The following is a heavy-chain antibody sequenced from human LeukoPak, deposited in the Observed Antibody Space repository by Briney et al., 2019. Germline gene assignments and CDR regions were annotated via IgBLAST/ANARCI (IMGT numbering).Heavy chain of an antibody. CDR2: ISSSSSYI. CDR1: GFTFSSYS. CDR3: ARDRVNWNDVGGLFDY. Sequence: KPGGSLRLSCAASGFTFSSYSMNWVRQAPGKGLEWVSSISSSSSYIYYADSVKGRFTISRDNAKNSLYLQMNSLRAEDTAVYYCARDRVNWNDVGGLFDYWGQGTLVTVSS. V-gene: IGHV3-21*01. D-gene: IGHD1-1*01. J-gene: IGHJ4*02.